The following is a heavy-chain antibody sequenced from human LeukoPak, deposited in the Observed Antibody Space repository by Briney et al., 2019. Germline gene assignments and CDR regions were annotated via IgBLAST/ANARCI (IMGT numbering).Heavy chain of an antibody. V-gene: IGHV3-23*01. J-gene: IGHJ4*02. CDR3: AKDSLTAPRYFDY. Sequence: GGSLRLSCAASGFTFSSYSMTWVRQGPGKGLGWVSTITGSGGTTFYADSVKGRFTISRDKFRNTLHLQMNSLRAEDTAVYYCAKDSLTAPRYFDYWGQGTLVTASS. CDR2: ITGSGGTT. D-gene: IGHD3-16*02. CDR1: GFTFSSYS.